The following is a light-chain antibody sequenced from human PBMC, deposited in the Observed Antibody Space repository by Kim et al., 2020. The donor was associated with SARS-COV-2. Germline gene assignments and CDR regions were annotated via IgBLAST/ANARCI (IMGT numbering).Light chain of an antibody. CDR3: HVWDIGVV. CDR2: YDS. Sequence: SYELTQPLSVSVAPGKTARITCGGNNIGSKSVHWYQQKPGQAPVLVIYYDSDRPSGIPERFSGSNSGYTATLTISRVEDGDEADYYCHVWDIGVVFGGGTQLTVL. CDR1: NIGSKS. J-gene: IGLJ2*01. V-gene: IGLV3-21*04.